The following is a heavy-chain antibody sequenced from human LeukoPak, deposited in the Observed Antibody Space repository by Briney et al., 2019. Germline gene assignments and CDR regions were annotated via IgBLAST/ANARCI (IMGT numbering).Heavy chain of an antibody. CDR3: ACAAGYSYDNWFDP. CDR1: GGSISSSSYY. Sequence: PSETLSLTCTVSGGSISSSSYYWGWIRQPPGKGLKWIGSIYYSGSTYYNPSLKSRVTISVDTSKNQFSLKLSSVTAADTAVYYCACAAGYSYDNWFDPWGQGTLVTVSS. V-gene: IGHV4-39*01. D-gene: IGHD5-18*01. CDR2: IYYSGST. J-gene: IGHJ5*02.